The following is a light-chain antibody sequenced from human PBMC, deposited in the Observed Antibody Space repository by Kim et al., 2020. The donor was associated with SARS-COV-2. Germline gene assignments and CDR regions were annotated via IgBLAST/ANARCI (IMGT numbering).Light chain of an antibody. V-gene: IGKV3-11*01. CDR2: DAP. J-gene: IGKJ1*01. Sequence: EIVLTQSPATLSLSPGERATLSCRASQSVSSYLAWYQQKPGQAPRLLIYDAPNRATGIPARFSGSGSGTDFTLTISSLEPEDFAVYYCQQRSNWSWTFGQGTKVDIK. CDR3: QQRSNWSWT. CDR1: QSVSSY.